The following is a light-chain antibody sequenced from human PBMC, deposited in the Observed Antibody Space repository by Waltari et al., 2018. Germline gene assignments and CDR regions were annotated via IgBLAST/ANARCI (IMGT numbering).Light chain of an antibody. J-gene: IGLJ2*01. CDR3: NCRDSSGNHR. CDR1: SLKTYF. V-gene: IGLV3-19*01. CDR2: GRN. Sequence: SSELTQDPAVSVAVGQTVRITCQGDSLKTYFARWYQQKPGQAPLLVIYGRNDRPSGIPDRFFGASTGDKSSLTITGAQAEDEADYFCNCRDSSGNHRFGGGTKLTVL.